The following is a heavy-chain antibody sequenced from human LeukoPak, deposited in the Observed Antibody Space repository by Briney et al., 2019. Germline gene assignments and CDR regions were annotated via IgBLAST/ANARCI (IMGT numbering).Heavy chain of an antibody. CDR1: GFTFSSYS. CDR3: ARDGAGYDFDY. J-gene: IGHJ4*02. CDR2: ISSSSSYI. D-gene: IGHD5-12*01. Sequence: GGSLRLSCAASGFTFSSYSMNWVRQAPGKGLEWVSSISSSSSYIYYADSVKGRFTISRDNAKNLLYLQMNSLRAEDTAVYYCARDGAGYDFDYWGQGTLVTVSS. V-gene: IGHV3-21*01.